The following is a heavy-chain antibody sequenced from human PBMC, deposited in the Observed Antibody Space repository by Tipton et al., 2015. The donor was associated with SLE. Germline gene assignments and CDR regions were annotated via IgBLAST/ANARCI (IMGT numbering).Heavy chain of an antibody. V-gene: IGHV1-18*01. CDR2: ISAYNGDT. CDR3: ARGVSSSESFDP. D-gene: IGHD6-13*01. J-gene: IGHJ5*02. Sequence: QLVQSGAEVKKPGASVNVSCKASGYIFSNYGINWVRQAPGQGLEWMGWISAYNGDTYYAHKFQGRVTMTTNTSTSTAYMELRSLRSDDTAVYYCARGVSSSESFDPWGQGTLVTVSS. CDR1: GYIFSNYG.